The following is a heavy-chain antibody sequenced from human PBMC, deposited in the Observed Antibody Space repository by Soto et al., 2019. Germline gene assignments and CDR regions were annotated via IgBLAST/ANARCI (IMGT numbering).Heavy chain of an antibody. V-gene: IGHV4-30-4*01. J-gene: IGHJ5*02. Sequence: VQLQESGPGLVKPSQTLSLTCTVSGGSISSGDYYWSWIRQPPGKGLEWIGYIYYSGSTYYNPSLKSRVTISVDTSKNQFSLKLSSVTAADTAVYYCARVYYGSGSYSDWFDPWGQGTLVTVSS. CDR2: IYYSGST. D-gene: IGHD3-10*01. CDR3: ARVYYGSGSYSDWFDP. CDR1: GGSISSGDYY.